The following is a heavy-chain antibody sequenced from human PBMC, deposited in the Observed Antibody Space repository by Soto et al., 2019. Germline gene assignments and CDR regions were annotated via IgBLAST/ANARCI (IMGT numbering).Heavy chain of an antibody. J-gene: IGHJ4*02. CDR1: GGTFSSYA. CDR2: IIPIFGTA. V-gene: IGHV1-69*01. Sequence: QVQLVQSGAEVKKPGSSVKVSCKASGGTFSSYAISWVRQAPGQGLEWMGGIIPIFGTANYAQKFQGRVTITADESTSIAYMGLSSLRSEDTAVYYCAARGRYYYDSSGYYSTHTGDYWGQGTLVTVSS. CDR3: AARGRYYYDSSGYYSTHTGDY. D-gene: IGHD3-22*01.